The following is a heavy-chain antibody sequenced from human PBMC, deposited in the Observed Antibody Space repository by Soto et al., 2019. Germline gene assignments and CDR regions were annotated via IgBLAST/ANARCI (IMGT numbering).Heavy chain of an antibody. CDR3: AKELRYYYYYGMDV. CDR2: ISYDGSNK. Sequence: GGSLRLSCAACGFTFCNYGMHWVRQAPGKGLEWVAVISYDGSNKYYADSVKGRFTISRDNSKKTLCVQMNSLRAEDTAVYYCAKELRYYYYYGMDVWGQGTTVTVSS. CDR1: GFTFCNYG. V-gene: IGHV3-30*18. J-gene: IGHJ6*02.